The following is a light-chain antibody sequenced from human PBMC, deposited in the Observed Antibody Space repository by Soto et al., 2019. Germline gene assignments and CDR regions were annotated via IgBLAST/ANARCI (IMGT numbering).Light chain of an antibody. CDR3: SSYTSSSTGV. Sequence: TSSDVGGYNYVSWYQQHPGKAPKLMIYEVSNRPSGVSNRFSGSKSGNTASLTISGLQAKDEADYYCSSYTSSSTGVFGTGTKV. J-gene: IGLJ1*01. CDR1: SSDVGGYNY. V-gene: IGLV2-14*01. CDR2: EVS.